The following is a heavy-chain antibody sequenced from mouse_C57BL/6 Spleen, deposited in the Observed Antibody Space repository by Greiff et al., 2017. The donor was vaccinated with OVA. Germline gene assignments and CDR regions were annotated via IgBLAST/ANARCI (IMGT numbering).Heavy chain of an antibody. CDR2: IDPETGGT. V-gene: IGHV1-15*01. CDR1: GYTFTDYE. CDR3: TRRGYYDYDGDY. Sequence: QVQLQQSGAELVRPGASVTLSCKASGYTFTDYEMHWVKQTPVHGLEWIGAIDPETGGTAYNQKFKGKAILTADKSSSTAYMELRSLTSEDSAVYYCTRRGYYDYDGDYWGQGTSGTVSS. D-gene: IGHD2-4*01. J-gene: IGHJ4*01.